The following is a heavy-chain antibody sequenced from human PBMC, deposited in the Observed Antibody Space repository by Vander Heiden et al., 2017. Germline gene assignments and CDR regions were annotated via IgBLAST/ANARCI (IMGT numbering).Heavy chain of an antibody. D-gene: IGHD6-19*01. CDR3: AKDRIAVSLGWFDP. CDR2: ISGSGGST. V-gene: IGHV3-23*01. J-gene: IGHJ5*02. Sequence: EVQLLESGGGLVQPGGSLRLAGAASGLTFSSDAMSWVRQAPGKGLEWVSAISGSGGSTYYADSVKGRFTISRDNSKNTLYLQMNSLRAEDTAVYYCAKDRIAVSLGWFDPWGQGTLVTVSS. CDR1: GLTFSSDA.